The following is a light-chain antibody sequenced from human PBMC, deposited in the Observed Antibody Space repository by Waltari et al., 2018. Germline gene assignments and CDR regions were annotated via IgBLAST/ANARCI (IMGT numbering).Light chain of an antibody. CDR3: MQARQTPWT. CDR1: QSLLHSSGKTF. Sequence: DIVMTQSPLSLSVTPGEPASISCRSRQSLLHSSGKTFLDWYLQKPGQSPLFLIYLICKRAYGVPGRFSGSGSGTDFTLKISRVEAEDVGVYFCMQARQTPWTFGQGTKVEIK. V-gene: IGKV2-28*01. J-gene: IGKJ1*01. CDR2: LIC.